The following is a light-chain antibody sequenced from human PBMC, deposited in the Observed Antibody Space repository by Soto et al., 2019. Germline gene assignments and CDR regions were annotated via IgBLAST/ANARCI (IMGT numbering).Light chain of an antibody. CDR2: DAS. Sequence: DIQLTQSPSTLSASIGDRVTLTCRSSQSISTWLAWYQQKPGKAPKVLIYDASHLESGVPLRFSATGSGTEFTLSISSLKPDDFATYYFQQYNSYFTFGPGTQVDIK. J-gene: IGKJ3*01. CDR1: QSISTW. V-gene: IGKV1-5*01. CDR3: QQYNSYFT.